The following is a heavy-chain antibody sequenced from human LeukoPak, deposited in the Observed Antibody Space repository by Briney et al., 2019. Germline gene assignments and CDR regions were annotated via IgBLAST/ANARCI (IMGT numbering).Heavy chain of an antibody. J-gene: IGHJ3*02. Sequence: GGSLRLSCAASGFGVSDYAMTWIRQSPGKGLEWVSRMSDIGPNTYYADSVKGRFTISRDTSKNTVFLQMNSLRAEDTALYYCARRLSLRFDAFAIWGPGTMVTVSS. CDR1: GFGVSDYA. V-gene: IGHV3-23*01. CDR3: ARRLSLRFDAFAI. CDR2: MSDIGPNT. D-gene: IGHD3-3*01.